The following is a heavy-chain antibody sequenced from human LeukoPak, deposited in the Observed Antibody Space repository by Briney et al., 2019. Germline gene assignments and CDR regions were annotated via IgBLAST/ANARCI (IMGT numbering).Heavy chain of an antibody. D-gene: IGHD3-22*01. CDR3: ASGTYYYDSSGYGLDY. CDR2: ISGYNGNT. J-gene: IGHJ4*02. Sequence: ASVKVSCKASGYTFTSYGISWVRQAPGQGLEWMGWISGYNGNTNYAQKLQGRVTMTTHTTTSTAYMELRSLRSDDTAVYYCASGTYYYDSSGYGLDYWGQGTLVTVSS. V-gene: IGHV1-18*01. CDR1: GYTFTSYG.